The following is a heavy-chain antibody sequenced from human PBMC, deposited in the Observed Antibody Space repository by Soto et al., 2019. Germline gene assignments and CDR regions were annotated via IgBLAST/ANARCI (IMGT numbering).Heavy chain of an antibody. CDR2: LIPMLDIT. V-gene: IGHV1-69*08. CDR1: GGTFSNHI. D-gene: IGHD5-12*01. J-gene: IGHJ4*02. Sequence: QVQLVQSGAEVTKPGSSVKVSCKASGGTFSNHIITWVRQAPGQGPEWMGRLIPMLDITNYAQKFQGRVTITAVESTTTAYMEVSSLRSEGMAMYYCVRDSGIGSVFSGHDDIGSWGQGTLVTVSS. CDR3: VRDSGIGSVFSGHDDIGS.